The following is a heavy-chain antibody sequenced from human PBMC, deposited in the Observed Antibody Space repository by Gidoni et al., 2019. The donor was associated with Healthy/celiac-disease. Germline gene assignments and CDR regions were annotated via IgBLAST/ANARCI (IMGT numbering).Heavy chain of an antibody. V-gene: IGHV1-8*01. CDR1: GYTFTSSD. D-gene: IGHD3-22*01. Sequence: QVQLVQSGAAVKQPGASVKVSCKASGYTFTSSDITWVRQATGQGLEWMGWINPNSGNTGYAQKFQGRVTMTRNTSISTAYMELSSLRSEDTAVYYCARGFGWYYDSSGYSSDAFDIWGQGTMVTVSS. CDR3: ARGFGWYYDSSGYSSDAFDI. CDR2: INPNSGNT. J-gene: IGHJ3*02.